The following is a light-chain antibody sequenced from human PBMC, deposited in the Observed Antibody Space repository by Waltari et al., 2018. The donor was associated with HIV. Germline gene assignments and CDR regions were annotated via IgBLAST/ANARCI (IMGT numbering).Light chain of an antibody. Sequence: IVMTQSPLSLPVTPGEPASISCRSSQSLLHSNGYNYLDWYLQKPGQSPQVLMYLGSSRASGVPDRFSGSGSGTDFTLKISRVEAEDVGLYYCMQALQTPITFGPGTKVDIK. CDR2: LGS. J-gene: IGKJ3*01. CDR1: QSLLHSNGYNY. V-gene: IGKV2-28*01. CDR3: MQALQTPIT.